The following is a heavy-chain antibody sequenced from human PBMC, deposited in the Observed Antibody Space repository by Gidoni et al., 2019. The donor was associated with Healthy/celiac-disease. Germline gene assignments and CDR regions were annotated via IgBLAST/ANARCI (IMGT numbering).Heavy chain of an antibody. CDR2: IYYSGST. D-gene: IGHD2-15*01. Sequence: QVQLQESGPGLVKPSQTLSLTCTVSGGSISSGGYYWSWIRQHPGKGLEWIWYIYYSGSTYYNPSLKSRVTISVDTSKNQFSLKLSSVTAADTAVYYCARATDIVVVVANAFDIWGQGTMVTVSS. CDR1: GGSISSGGYY. CDR3: ARATDIVVVVANAFDI. J-gene: IGHJ3*02. V-gene: IGHV4-31*03.